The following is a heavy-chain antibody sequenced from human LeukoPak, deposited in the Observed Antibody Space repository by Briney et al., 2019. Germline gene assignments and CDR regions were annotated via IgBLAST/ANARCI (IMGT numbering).Heavy chain of an antibody. Sequence: GGSLRLSCTGSGFTFSRYAMVWVRQAPDRGLEWVSAMRGDGGDIRYADSVKGRFTISRDNSKNTLYLQMNSLRAEDTAVYYCAGSSSWYYYYMDVWGKGTTVTVSS. CDR2: MRGDGGDI. D-gene: IGHD6-13*01. J-gene: IGHJ6*03. CDR1: GFTFSRYA. CDR3: AGSSSWYYYYMDV. V-gene: IGHV3-23*01.